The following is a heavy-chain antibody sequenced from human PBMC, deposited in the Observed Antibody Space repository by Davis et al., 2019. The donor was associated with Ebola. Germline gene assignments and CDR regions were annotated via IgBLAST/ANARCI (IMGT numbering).Heavy chain of an antibody. J-gene: IGHJ4*02. V-gene: IGHV4-38-2*02. CDR3: AKVGYPGY. Sequence: SETLSLTCTVSGYSINRGFTWGWIRQPPGKGLEWIGSIYHSGSTNYSPSLKSRVTISADTSKNQFSLKLSSVTAADTAVYYCAKVGYPGYWGQGTLVTVSS. CDR1: GYSINRGFT. CDR2: IYHSGST. D-gene: IGHD2-15*01.